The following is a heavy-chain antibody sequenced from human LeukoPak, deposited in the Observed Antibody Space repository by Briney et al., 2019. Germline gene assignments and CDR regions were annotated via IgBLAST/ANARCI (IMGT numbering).Heavy chain of an antibody. D-gene: IGHD3-10*01. V-gene: IGHV4-39*07. J-gene: IGHJ6*03. CDR3: AKARKTSYYGRRGYYYYMDV. Sequence: SETLSLTCTVSGGSISSSSYYWGWIRRPPGKGLEWIGSIYYSGSTYYNPSLKSRVTISVDTSKNQFSLKLSSVTAADTAVYYCAKARKTSYYGRRGYYYYMDVWGKGTTVTVSS. CDR1: GGSISSSSYY. CDR2: IYYSGST.